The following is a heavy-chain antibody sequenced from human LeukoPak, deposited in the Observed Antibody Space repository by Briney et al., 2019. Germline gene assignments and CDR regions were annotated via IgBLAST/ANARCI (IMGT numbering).Heavy chain of an antibody. D-gene: IGHD6-19*01. V-gene: IGHV3-21*01. Sequence: GGSLRLSCAVSGFTFSSYSMSWVRQAPGKGLEWVSSISSSGTYKYYADSVKGRFTISRDNAKNSLYLQMNSLRAEDTAVYYCAKGKDSVAGATNDYWGQGTLVTVSS. CDR2: ISSSGTYK. J-gene: IGHJ4*02. CDR3: AKGKDSVAGATNDY. CDR1: GFTFSSYS.